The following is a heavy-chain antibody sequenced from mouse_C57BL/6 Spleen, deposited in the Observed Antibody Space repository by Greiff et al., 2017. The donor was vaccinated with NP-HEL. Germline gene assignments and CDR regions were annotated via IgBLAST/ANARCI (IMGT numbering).Heavy chain of an antibody. CDR2: IRLKSDNYAT. CDR3: ISTTVVATPY. D-gene: IGHD1-1*01. CDR1: GFTFSNYW. Sequence: EVMLVESGGGLVQPGGSMKLSCVASGFTFSNYWMNWVRQSPEKGLEWVAQIRLKSDNYATHYAESVKGRFTISRDDSKSSVYLQMNNLRAEDTGIYYCISTTVVATPYWGQGTLVTVSA. J-gene: IGHJ3*01. V-gene: IGHV6-3*01.